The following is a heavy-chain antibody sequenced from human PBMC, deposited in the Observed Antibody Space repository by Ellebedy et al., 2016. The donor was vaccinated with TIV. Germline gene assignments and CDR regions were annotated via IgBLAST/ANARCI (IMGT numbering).Heavy chain of an antibody. CDR3: ARDGEGGYDY. D-gene: IGHD3-10*01. J-gene: IGHJ4*02. CDR2: ISAYNGNT. CDR1: GYTFTSYG. V-gene: IGHV1-18*01. Sequence: AASVKVSCKASGYTFTSYGISWVRQAPGQGLEWMGWISAYNGNTNYAQKFQGRVTITADESTSTAYMELSSLRSEDTAVYYCARDGEGGYDYWGQGTLVTVSS.